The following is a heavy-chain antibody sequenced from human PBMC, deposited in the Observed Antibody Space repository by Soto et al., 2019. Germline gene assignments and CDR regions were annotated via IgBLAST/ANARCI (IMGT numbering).Heavy chain of an antibody. CDR2: IRSKANSYAT. CDR1: GFTFSGSA. D-gene: IGHD4-4*01. V-gene: IGHV3-73*02. CDR3: TRLGYSNNRPIGYYYGMDV. Sequence: EVQLVESGGGLVQPGGSLKLSCAASGFTFSGSAMHWVRQASGKGLEWVGRIRSKANSYATAYAASVKGRFTISRDDSKNTAYLQMNSLKTEDTAVYYCTRLGYSNNRPIGYYYGMDVWGKGTTVTVSS. J-gene: IGHJ6*04.